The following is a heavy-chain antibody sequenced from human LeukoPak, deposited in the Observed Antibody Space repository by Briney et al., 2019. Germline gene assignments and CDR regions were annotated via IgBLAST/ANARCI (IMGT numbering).Heavy chain of an antibody. J-gene: IGHJ5*02. CDR1: GFTFSSYA. V-gene: IGHV3-23*01. CDR3: AKKTTWGVPAEYNWFDP. D-gene: IGHD2-2*01. CDR2: ISGSGGST. Sequence: GGSLRLSCAASGFTFSSYAMSWVRQAPGKGLEWVSAISGSGGSTYYADSVKGRFTISRDNSKNTLYLQMNSLRAEDTAVYYCAKKTTWGVPAEYNWFDPWGQGTLVTASS.